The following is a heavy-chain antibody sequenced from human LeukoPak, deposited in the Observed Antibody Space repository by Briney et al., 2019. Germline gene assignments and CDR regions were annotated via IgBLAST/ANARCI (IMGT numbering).Heavy chain of an antibody. CDR2: ISYDGTSK. CDR3: ARDLSGGGLDY. CDR1: GFIFSTYW. D-gene: IGHD3-16*01. J-gene: IGHJ4*02. Sequence: GGSLRLSCAASGFIFSTYWMSWVRQAPGKGLECVAVISYDGTSKHYADSVKGRFTISRDNSKNTLYLQVDSLRVEDTAVYYCARDLSGGGLDYWGQGTLVTVSS. V-gene: IGHV3-30-3*01.